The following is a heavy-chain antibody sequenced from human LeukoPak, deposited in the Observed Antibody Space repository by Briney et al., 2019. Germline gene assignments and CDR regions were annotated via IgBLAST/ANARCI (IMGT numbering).Heavy chain of an antibody. D-gene: IGHD1-1*01. V-gene: IGHV3-23*01. CDR1: GFTFSSYS. CDR3: AKGQELDDGVFDS. J-gene: IGHJ4*02. CDR2: ISGSGGST. Sequence: GGSLRLSCAASGFTFSSYSMNWVRQAPGKGLEWVSGISGSGGSTYNADSVKGRFTISRDNSKNTLYLQMNSLRVEDTAIYYCAKGQELDDGVFDSWGQGTLVTVSS.